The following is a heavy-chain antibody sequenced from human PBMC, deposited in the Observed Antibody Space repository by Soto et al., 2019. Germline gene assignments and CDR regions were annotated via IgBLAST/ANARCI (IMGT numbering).Heavy chain of an antibody. J-gene: IGHJ4*02. Sequence: EVQLLESGGGLVQPGGSLRLSCAASGFTFNNYAMTWVRQAPGKGMEWVSAISGGADTTSYADSVKGRFTVSRDGSKNTLYLQMSSLRAEDTALYYYAKGRGGSGSLTPRVDFWGQGTLVTVSS. CDR3: AKGRGGSGSLTPRVDF. D-gene: IGHD3-10*01. V-gene: IGHV3-23*01. CDR2: ISGGADTT. CDR1: GFTFNNYA.